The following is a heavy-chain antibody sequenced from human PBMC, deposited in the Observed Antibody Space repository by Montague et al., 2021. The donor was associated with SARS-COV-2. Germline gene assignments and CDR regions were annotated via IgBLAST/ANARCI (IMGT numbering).Heavy chain of an antibody. D-gene: IGHD3-10*01. V-gene: IGHV4-59*11. CDR2: IYYSGGA. Sequence: SETLSLTCSISAGSISGHYLSWIRQPPGKGLEWIAYIYYSGGANXNPSLRSRVTMSVDTSNNQFTLKLSSVTAADTAAYYCARAVSVRRAVSWFDHWGQGALVTVSS. CDR3: ARAVSVRRAVSWFDH. CDR1: AGSISGHY. J-gene: IGHJ5*02.